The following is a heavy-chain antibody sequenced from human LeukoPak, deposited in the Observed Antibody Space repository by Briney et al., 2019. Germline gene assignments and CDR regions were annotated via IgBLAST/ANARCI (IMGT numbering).Heavy chain of an antibody. J-gene: IGHJ4*02. D-gene: IGHD3-16*01. Sequence: PGGSLRLSCAASGFTFSDYYMSWIRQAPGKGLEWVSYISSSSSYTKYADSVKGRLTISRDNAKNSLYLQMNSLRAEDTAVYYCARVRGSYANDYWGQGTLVTVSS. CDR3: ARVRGSYANDY. CDR2: ISSSSSYT. CDR1: GFTFSDYY. V-gene: IGHV3-11*06.